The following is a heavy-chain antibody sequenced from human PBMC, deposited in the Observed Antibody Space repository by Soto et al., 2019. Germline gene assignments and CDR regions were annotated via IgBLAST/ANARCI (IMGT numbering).Heavy chain of an antibody. CDR3: ARVDTATGGMDV. V-gene: IGHV1-69*06. J-gene: IGHJ6*02. CDR2: IIPIFGTA. D-gene: IGHD5-18*01. Sequence: SVKVSCKASGGTFSSYAISWVRQAPGQGLEWMGGIIPIFGTANYAQKFQGRVTITADKSTSTAYMELSSLRSEDTAVYYCARVDTATGGMDVWGQGTTVTVSS. CDR1: GGTFSSYA.